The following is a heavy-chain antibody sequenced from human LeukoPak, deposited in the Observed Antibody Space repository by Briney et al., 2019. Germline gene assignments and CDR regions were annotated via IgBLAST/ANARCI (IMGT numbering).Heavy chain of an antibody. J-gene: IGHJ6*03. CDR3: ARNPTSTMVRGYYYYYYMDV. Sequence: SETLSLTCTVSGGSISSYYWSWIRQPPGKGLEWIGYIYTSGSTNYNPSLKSRVTISVDTSKNQFSLKLSSVTAADTAVYYCARNPTSTMVRGYYYYYYMDVWGKGTTVTVSS. CDR1: GGSISSYY. V-gene: IGHV4-4*09. CDR2: IYTSGST. D-gene: IGHD3-10*01.